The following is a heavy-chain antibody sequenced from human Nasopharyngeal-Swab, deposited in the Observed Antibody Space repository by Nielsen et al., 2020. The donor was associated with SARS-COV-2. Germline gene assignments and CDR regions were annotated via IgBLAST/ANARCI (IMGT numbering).Heavy chain of an antibody. CDR3: ARGLWSSLRLLGGMDV. D-gene: IGHD4/OR15-4a*01. Sequence: GESLKISCAASGFTFSDYYMSLIRQAPGKGLERVSYISSSGSTIYYADSVKGRFTISRDNAKNSLYLQMNSLRAEDTAVYYCARGLWSSLRLLGGMDVWGQGTTVTVSS. J-gene: IGHJ6*02. CDR2: ISSSGSTI. V-gene: IGHV3-11*04. CDR1: GFTFSDYY.